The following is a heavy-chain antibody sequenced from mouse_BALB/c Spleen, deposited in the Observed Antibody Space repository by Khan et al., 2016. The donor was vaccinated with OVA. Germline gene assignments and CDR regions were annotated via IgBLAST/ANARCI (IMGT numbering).Heavy chain of an antibody. CDR2: INPSTGYT. D-gene: IGHD1-1*01. CDR3: ANHGSSSDWFTY. CDR1: GYTFTSYW. V-gene: IGHV1-7*01. Sequence: VQLQQSGAELAKPGASVKMSCKASGYTFTSYWMHWVKQRPGQGLEWIGYINPSTGYTEYNQKFKDKATLTADKSSSTDYMQLSSLTSEDSAVYYCANHGSSSDWFTYWGQGTLVTVSA. J-gene: IGHJ3*01.